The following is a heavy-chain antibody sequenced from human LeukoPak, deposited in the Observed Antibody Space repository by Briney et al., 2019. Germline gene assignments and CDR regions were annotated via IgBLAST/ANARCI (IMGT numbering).Heavy chain of an antibody. D-gene: IGHD3-9*01. J-gene: IGHJ4*02. Sequence: SETLSLTCTVSGGSISGNYWSWIRQPPEKGLEWIGYIYYTGSTNYNPSLKSRVTISVDKSKNQFSLKLISVTAADTAVYFCAGHYDILTGYDYWGQGTLVTVSS. CDR2: IYYTGST. CDR3: AGHYDILTGYDY. V-gene: IGHV4-59*01. CDR1: GGSISGNY.